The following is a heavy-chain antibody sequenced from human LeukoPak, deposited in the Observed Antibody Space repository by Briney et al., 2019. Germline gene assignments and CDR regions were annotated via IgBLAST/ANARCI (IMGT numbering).Heavy chain of an antibody. CDR3: AQISVDTSRNRWADFDS. J-gene: IGHJ4*02. Sequence: GSLRLSCVMSGFTFNSEPMNWVRQAPGKGLDWIAHIRSDSKTIVYADSVKGRFTISRDNAKNSLSLQMNSLRAEDTAIYYCAQISVDTSRNRWADFDSWGQGILVTVSS. V-gene: IGHV3-48*01. D-gene: IGHD5-18*01. CDR2: IRSDSKTI. CDR1: GFTFNSEP.